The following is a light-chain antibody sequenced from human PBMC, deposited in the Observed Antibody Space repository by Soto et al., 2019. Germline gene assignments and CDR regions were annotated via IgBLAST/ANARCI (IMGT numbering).Light chain of an antibody. CDR3: QQYASSPLT. Sequence: EIVLTQSPGTLSLSPGERGTLSCRASQSVSKNYLAWYQQKPGQAPRLLIYGASSRATGIPDRFSGSGSGTDFTLTISRLEPEDFAVDPCQQYASSPLTFGGGTKVEIK. V-gene: IGKV3-20*01. J-gene: IGKJ4*01. CDR1: QSVSKNY. CDR2: GAS.